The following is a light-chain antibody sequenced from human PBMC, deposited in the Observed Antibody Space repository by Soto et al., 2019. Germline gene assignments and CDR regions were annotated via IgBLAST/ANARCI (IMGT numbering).Light chain of an antibody. CDR3: QSYDSSLSGSGV. CDR1: SSNIGAGYD. J-gene: IGLJ1*01. V-gene: IGLV1-40*01. CDR2: GNS. Sequence: QSVLTQPPSVSGAPGQRVTISCTGSSSNIGAGYDVHWYQQLPGTAHKLLNYGNSNRPSGVPDRFSGSKSGTSASLAITVLQAEDEADYYCQSYDSSLSGSGVFGTGTKVTVL.